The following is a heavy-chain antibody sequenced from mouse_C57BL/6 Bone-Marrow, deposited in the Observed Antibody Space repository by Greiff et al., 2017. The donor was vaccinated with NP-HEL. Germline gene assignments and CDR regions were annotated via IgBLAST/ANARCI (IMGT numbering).Heavy chain of an antibody. Sequence: VQLQQPGAELVKPGASVKLSCKASGYTFTSYWMHWVKQRPGRGLEWIGRIDPNRGGTKYNEKFKSKATLTVDKPSSTAYMQLSSLTSEDSAGYYCAMVYDYDGAWFADWGQGTLVTVSA. D-gene: IGHD2-4*01. CDR1: GYTFTSYW. V-gene: IGHV1-72*01. J-gene: IGHJ3*01. CDR3: AMVYDYDGAWFAD. CDR2: IDPNRGGT.